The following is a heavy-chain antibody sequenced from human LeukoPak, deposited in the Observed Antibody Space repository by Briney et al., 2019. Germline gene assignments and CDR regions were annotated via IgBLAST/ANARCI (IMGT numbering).Heavy chain of an antibody. CDR2: IYHTGST. J-gene: IGHJ4*02. V-gene: IGHV4-38-2*01. CDR3: ARYCSSTSCILRGFDY. D-gene: IGHD2-2*01. CDR1: GYSFTSGHY. Sequence: PSETLSLTCSVSGYSFTSGHYWGWIRQPPGKGLEWIGIIYHTGSTHYNPSLKSRVTISVDTSKNQFSLKLSSVTAADTAVYYCARYCSSTSCILRGFDYWGQGTLVTVSS.